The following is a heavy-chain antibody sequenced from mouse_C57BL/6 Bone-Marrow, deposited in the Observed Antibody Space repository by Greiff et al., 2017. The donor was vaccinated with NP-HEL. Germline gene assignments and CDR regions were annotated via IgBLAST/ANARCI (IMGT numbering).Heavy chain of an antibody. CDR3: ARSSYYSNGFAY. CDR2: IFPGSGST. V-gene: IGHV1-75*01. CDR1: GYTFTDYY. J-gene: IGHJ3*01. D-gene: IGHD2-5*01. Sequence: QVQLKESGPELVKPGASVKISCKASGYTFTDYYINWVKQRPGQGLEWIGWIFPGSGSTYYNEKFKGKATLTVDKSSSTAYMLLSSLTSEDSAVYFCARSSYYSNGFAYWGQGTLVTVSA.